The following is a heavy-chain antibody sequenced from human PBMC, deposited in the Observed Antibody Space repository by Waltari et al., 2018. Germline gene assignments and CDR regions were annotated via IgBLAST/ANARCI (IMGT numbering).Heavy chain of an antibody. J-gene: IGHJ3*02. V-gene: IGHV4-59*12. CDR3: ARDASAAMRDAFDI. D-gene: IGHD2-2*01. CDR1: GRSISSYY. Sequence: QVQLQESGPGLVKPSETLSLTCTVSGRSISSYYWHWIRHPPGKGLEWIGYLYYSGSTNYNPSLKSRVTISLDTSKNQFSLKLSSVTAEDTAVYYCARDASAAMRDAFDIWGQGTMVTVSS. CDR2: LYYSGST.